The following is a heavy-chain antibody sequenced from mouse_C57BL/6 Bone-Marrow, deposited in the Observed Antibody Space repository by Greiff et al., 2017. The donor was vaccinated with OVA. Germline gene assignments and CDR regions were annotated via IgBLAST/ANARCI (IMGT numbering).Heavy chain of an antibody. J-gene: IGHJ2*01. Sequence: EVLLVESGGGLVQPGGSLKLSCAASGFTFSDYGMAWVRQAPRKGPEWVAFISNLAYSIYYADTVTGRFTISRENAKNTLYLEMSSLRSEDTAMYYCERRALGGLDYWGQGTTLTVSS. V-gene: IGHV5-15*01. CDR1: GFTFSDYG. CDR2: ISNLAYSI. CDR3: ERRALGGLDY. D-gene: IGHD3-3*01.